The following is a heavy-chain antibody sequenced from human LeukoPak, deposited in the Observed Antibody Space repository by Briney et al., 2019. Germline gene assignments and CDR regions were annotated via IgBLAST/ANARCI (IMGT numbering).Heavy chain of an antibody. CDR3: ARGYATYDISTGYYFDEHYFDY. D-gene: IGHD3-9*01. CDR1: GFTFSSYW. J-gene: IGHJ4*02. Sequence: PGGSLRLSCAASGFTFSSYWMSWVRQAPGKGLEWVANIKQDGSEKYYVDSVKGRFTISRDNAKNSLYLQMNSLRAEDTAVYYCARGYATYDISTGYYFDEHYFDYWGQGTLVTVSS. V-gene: IGHV3-7*01. CDR2: IKQDGSEK.